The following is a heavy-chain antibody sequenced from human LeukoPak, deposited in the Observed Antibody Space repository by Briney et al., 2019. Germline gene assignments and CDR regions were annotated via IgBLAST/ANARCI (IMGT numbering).Heavy chain of an antibody. J-gene: IGHJ4*02. CDR2: ISGGGGNT. D-gene: IGHD6-13*01. CDR1: GFTFSSYA. Sequence: QPGGSLRLSCAASGFTFSSYAMSWVRQAPGKGLEWVSAISGGGGNTYYADSVRGRFTISRDNSKNTLFLQMNSLRDEDTALYYCARGRAAAGPLHYFDSWGQGTLVTVSS. V-gene: IGHV3-23*01. CDR3: ARGRAAAGPLHYFDS.